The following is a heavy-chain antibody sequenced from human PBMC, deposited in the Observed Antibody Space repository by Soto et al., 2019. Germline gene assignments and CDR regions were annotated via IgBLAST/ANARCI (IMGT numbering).Heavy chain of an antibody. CDR3: AKDRGSYFSLGLPRKYYGMDV. CDR1: GFTFSSCA. CDR2: ISGSGGST. J-gene: IGHJ6*02. Sequence: GGSLRLSCVAPGFTFSSCAMSWVRQAPGKGLGWVSAISGSGGSTYYADSVKGRFTISRDNSKNTLYLQMNSLRAEDTAVYYCAKDRGSYFSLGLPRKYYGMDVWGQGTTVTASS. D-gene: IGHD1-26*01. V-gene: IGHV3-23*01.